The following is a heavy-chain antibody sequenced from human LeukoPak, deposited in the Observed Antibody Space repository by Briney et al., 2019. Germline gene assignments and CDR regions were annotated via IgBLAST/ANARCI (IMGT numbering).Heavy chain of an antibody. D-gene: IGHD2-15*01. V-gene: IGHV3-30*03. Sequence: PGRSLRLSCAASGFTFSSYGMHWVRQAPGKGLEWVAVISYDGSNKYYADSVKGRFTISRDNSKNTLYLEMNSLRAEDTAVYYCARARYCSGGTCYYAFDIWGQGTMVTVSS. CDR1: GFTFSSYG. CDR2: ISYDGSNK. CDR3: ARARYCSGGTCYYAFDI. J-gene: IGHJ3*02.